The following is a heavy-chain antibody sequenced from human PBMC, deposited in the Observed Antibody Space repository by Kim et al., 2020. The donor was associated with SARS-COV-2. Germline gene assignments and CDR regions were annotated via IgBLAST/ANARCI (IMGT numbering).Heavy chain of an antibody. V-gene: IGHV3-23*01. CDR3: ARRNPNGLYYFDY. CDR1: GFTFSSYA. J-gene: IGHJ4*02. Sequence: GGSLRLSCAASGFTFSSYAMSWVRQTPGKGLDWVSAITGSGGTTYYTDSVKGRFTISRDNSKNTLYLQMNSLRVEDTALYYCARRNPNGLYYFDYWGKGTLVTASS. D-gene: IGHD2-8*01. CDR2: ITGSGGTT.